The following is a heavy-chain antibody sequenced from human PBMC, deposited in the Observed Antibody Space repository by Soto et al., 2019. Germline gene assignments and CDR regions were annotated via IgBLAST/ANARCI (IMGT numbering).Heavy chain of an antibody. D-gene: IGHD3-10*01. CDR2: IRGFSPYT. V-gene: IGHV3-21*01. Sequence: GGSLRLSCISSGFTFRTYTMNWVRQAPGKGLEWVSGIRGFSPYTFYAESVKGRFTISRDNAKNSLDLQMNSLRAEDTAVYYCARDRGYDAHDYYYNAMDVWGQGTTVTVSS. CDR1: GFTFRTYT. CDR3: ARDRGYDAHDYYYNAMDV. J-gene: IGHJ6*02.